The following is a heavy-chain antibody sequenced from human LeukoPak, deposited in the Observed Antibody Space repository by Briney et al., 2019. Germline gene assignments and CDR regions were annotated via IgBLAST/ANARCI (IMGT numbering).Heavy chain of an antibody. D-gene: IGHD3-22*01. CDR1: GFTFSTYG. J-gene: IGHJ4*02. CDR2: IRYDGSDN. Sequence: GGSLRLSCAASGFTFSTYGMHWVRQVPGKGLEWVAFIRYDGSDNYYADSVEGRFTISRDNINNTLYLQMNSLRTEDTAVYYCAKGASKRYSSGYYYGDYWGQGTLVTVSS. V-gene: IGHV3-30*02. CDR3: AKGASKRYSSGYYYGDY.